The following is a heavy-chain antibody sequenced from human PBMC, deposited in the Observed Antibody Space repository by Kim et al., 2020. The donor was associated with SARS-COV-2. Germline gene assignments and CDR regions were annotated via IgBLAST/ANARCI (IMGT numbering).Heavy chain of an antibody. D-gene: IGHD3-22*01. V-gene: IGHV1-69*01. J-gene: IGHJ4*02. Sequence: QQFQGRVTITADESTSTAYMELSSLRSEDTAVYYCARTDYYDSSGYYSDYWGQGTLVTVSS. CDR3: ARTDYYDSSGYYSDY.